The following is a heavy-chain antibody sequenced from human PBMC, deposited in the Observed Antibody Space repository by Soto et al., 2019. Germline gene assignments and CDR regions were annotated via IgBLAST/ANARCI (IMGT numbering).Heavy chain of an antibody. D-gene: IGHD3-10*01. J-gene: IGHJ4*02. CDR3: ARARWGSGSYYH. CDR1: GFTFSSYS. Sequence: GGSLRLSCAASGFTFSSYSMNWVRQAPGKGLEWVSYISSSSSTIYYADSVKGRFTISRDNAKNSLYLQMNSLRAEDTAVYYGARARWGSGSYYHWGQGTLVTVSS. CDR2: ISSSSSTI. V-gene: IGHV3-48*01.